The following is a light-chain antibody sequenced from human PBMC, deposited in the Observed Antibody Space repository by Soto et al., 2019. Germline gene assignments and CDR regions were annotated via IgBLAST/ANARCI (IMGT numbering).Light chain of an antibody. CDR2: GNS. V-gene: IGLV1-40*01. Sequence: QSVLTQPPSVSGAPGQRVTLSCTGSSSNIGAGYDVHWYQQLPGTAPKLLIYGNSNRPSGVPDRFSGSKSGTSASLAITGLQAEDEADYYCQSYDSSLSVFGTGTKLTVL. CDR1: SSNIGAGYD. CDR3: QSYDSSLSV. J-gene: IGLJ1*01.